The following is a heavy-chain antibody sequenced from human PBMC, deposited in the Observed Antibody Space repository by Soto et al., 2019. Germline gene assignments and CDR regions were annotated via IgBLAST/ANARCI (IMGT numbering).Heavy chain of an antibody. Sequence: PGGSLRLSCTASGFTFGDYAMSWVRQAPGKGLEWVGFIRSKAYGGTTEYAASVKGRFTISRDDSKSIAYLQMNSPKTEDTAVYYCTRDRVPSDYAGIDYHYHLDVWAQGTSVPVSS. CDR3: TRDRVPSDYAGIDYHYHLDV. J-gene: IGHJ6*02. CDR2: IRSKAYGGTT. D-gene: IGHD4-17*01. CDR1: GFTFGDYA. V-gene: IGHV3-49*04.